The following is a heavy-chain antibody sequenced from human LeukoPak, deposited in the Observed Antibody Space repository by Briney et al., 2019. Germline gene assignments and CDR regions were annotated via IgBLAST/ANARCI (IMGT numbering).Heavy chain of an antibody. J-gene: IGHJ4*02. CDR2: ISGSGDST. CDR1: GFTFSSYA. V-gene: IGHV3-23*01. CDR3: AKGVYQLPNRGLIDY. D-gene: IGHD2-2*01. Sequence: GGSLRLSCAASGFTFSSYAMSWVRQAPGKGLEWVSVISGSGDSTHYADSVKGRFTISRDNSKNTLYLQMNSLRAEDTAVYYCAKGVYQLPNRGLIDYWGQGTLVTVSS.